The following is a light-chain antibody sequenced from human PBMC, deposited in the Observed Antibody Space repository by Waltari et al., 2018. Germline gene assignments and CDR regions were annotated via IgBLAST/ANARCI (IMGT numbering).Light chain of an antibody. CDR2: GAS. Sequence: DIQMTQSPSSLSASLGDTITVTCRASQNTRTYLNWYQQKPAKAPKLLIFGASSLPRGVPSRFSGSASGTEFTLTITNLQPDDFATYFCQQSFSSPWTFGQGTTV. CDR1: QNTRTY. J-gene: IGKJ1*01. CDR3: QQSFSSPWT. V-gene: IGKV1-39*01.